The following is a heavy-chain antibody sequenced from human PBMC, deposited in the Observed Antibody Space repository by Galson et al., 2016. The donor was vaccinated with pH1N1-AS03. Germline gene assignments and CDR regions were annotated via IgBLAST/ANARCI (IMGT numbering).Heavy chain of an antibody. CDR1: GFTFSSYT. D-gene: IGHD1-1*01. CDR3: AKDSWGNNWSCFDY. CDR2: ISGRDGST. Sequence: SLRLSCAASGFTFSSYTMSWVRQAPGKGLEWVSGISGRDGSTYYADSVKGRFTISRDNSKNTLYLQMNGLRAEDTAVYYCAKDSWGNNWSCFDYWGQGTLVTVSS. V-gene: IGHV3-23*01. J-gene: IGHJ4*02.